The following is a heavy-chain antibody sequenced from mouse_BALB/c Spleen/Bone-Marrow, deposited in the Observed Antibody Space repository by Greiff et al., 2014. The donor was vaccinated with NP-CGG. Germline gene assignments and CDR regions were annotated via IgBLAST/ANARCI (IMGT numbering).Heavy chain of an antibody. Sequence: VQLQQSGPGLVKPSQSLSLTCTVTGYSITSDYAWNWIRQFPGNKLEWMGYISYSGSTSYNPSLKSRISITRDTSENQFFLQLNSVTTEDTATYYCARGGARATGWFAYWGQGTLVTVSA. CDR3: ARGGARATGWFAY. CDR2: ISYSGST. J-gene: IGHJ3*01. D-gene: IGHD3-1*01. CDR1: GYSITSDYA. V-gene: IGHV3-2*02.